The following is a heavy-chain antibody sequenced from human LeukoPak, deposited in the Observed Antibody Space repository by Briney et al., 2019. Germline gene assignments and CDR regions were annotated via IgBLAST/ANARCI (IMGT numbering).Heavy chain of an antibody. CDR1: GFTFSSYS. CDR2: IYSGGST. CDR3: ARDRGDGYKY. V-gene: IGHV3-66*02. D-gene: IGHD5-24*01. Sequence: GGSLRLSCAASGFTFSSYSMNWVRQAPGKGLEWVSVIYSGGSTYYADSVKGRFTISRDNSKNTLYLQVNSLRAEDTAVYYCARDRGDGYKYWGQGTLVTVSS. J-gene: IGHJ4*02.